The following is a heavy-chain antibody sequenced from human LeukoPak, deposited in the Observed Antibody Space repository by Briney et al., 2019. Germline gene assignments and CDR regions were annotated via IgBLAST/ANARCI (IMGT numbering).Heavy chain of an antibody. Sequence: SVKVSCKASGGSFNSYAISWVRQAPGQGLEWMGGIIPMLGTANYAQKFQGRVTITADKSTSTAYMELSSLRSEDTAVYYCARETGDFPAEYFQHWGQGTLVTVSS. CDR3: ARETGDFPAEYFQH. CDR2: IIPMLGTA. J-gene: IGHJ1*01. CDR1: GGSFNSYA. D-gene: IGHD2-21*02. V-gene: IGHV1-69*06.